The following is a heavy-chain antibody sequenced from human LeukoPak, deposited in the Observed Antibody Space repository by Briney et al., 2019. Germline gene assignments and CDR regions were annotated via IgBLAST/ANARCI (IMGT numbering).Heavy chain of an antibody. J-gene: IGHJ6*03. CDR2: MNPNSGNT. CDR1: GYTFTSYD. Sequence: GASVKVSCKASGYTFTSYDINWVRQAPGQGLEWMGWMNPNSGNTGYAQKFQGRVTMTRNTSISTAYMELSSLRSEDTAVYYCARVKLERRNYYYYMDVWGKGTTVTVSS. V-gene: IGHV1-8*01. CDR3: ARVKLERRNYYYYMDV. D-gene: IGHD1-1*01.